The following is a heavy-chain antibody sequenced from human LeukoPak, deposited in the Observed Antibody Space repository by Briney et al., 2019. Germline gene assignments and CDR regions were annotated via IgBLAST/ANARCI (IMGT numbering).Heavy chain of an antibody. V-gene: IGHV3-7*04. Sequence: GGSLRLSCAASGFTFSNYWMNWVRQAPGKGLEWVVNIKQDGSEKNYVDSVKGRFTISRDNAKYSLYLQMNSLRAEDTAVYYCAGGLGWLVDYWGQGTLVTVSS. CDR1: GFTFSNYW. J-gene: IGHJ4*02. D-gene: IGHD2-15*01. CDR2: IKQDGSEK. CDR3: AGGLGWLVDY.